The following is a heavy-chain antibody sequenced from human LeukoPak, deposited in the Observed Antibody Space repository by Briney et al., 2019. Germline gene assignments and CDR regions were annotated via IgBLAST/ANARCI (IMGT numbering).Heavy chain of an antibody. V-gene: IGHV1-69*05. J-gene: IGHJ5*02. Sequence: SVKVSCKASGGTFSSYAISWVRQAPGQGLEWMGGIIPIFGTANYAQKFQGRVTITTDESTSTAYMELSSLRSEDTAVYYCARDLALGYCSSTSCPSSWFDPWGQGTLVTVSS. D-gene: IGHD2-2*01. CDR3: ARDLALGYCSSTSCPSSWFDP. CDR2: IIPIFGTA. CDR1: GGTFSSYA.